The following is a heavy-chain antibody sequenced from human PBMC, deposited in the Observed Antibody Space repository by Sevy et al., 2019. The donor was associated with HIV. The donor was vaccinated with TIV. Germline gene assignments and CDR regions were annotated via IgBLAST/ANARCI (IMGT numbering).Heavy chain of an antibody. CDR3: SRDGGRYCISTSCYFMGFDP. V-gene: IGHV4-61*02. CDR2: IYTSGST. D-gene: IGHD2-2*01. CDR1: GGSISSGSYY. Sequence: SETLSLTCTVSGGSISSGSYYWSWIRQPAGKGLEWIGRIYTSGSTNYNPSLKSRVTMSVDTSKNQFSLKLSSVTGADTAVYYCSRDGGRYCISTSCYFMGFDPWGQGTLVTVSS. J-gene: IGHJ5*02.